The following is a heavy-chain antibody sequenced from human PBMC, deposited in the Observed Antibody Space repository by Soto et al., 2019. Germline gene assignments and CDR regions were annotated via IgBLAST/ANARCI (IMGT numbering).Heavy chain of an antibody. CDR3: VRFFPVGPESGGYYYGMDV. J-gene: IGHJ6*02. V-gene: IGHV2-70*01. CDR1: GFSLSTSGMC. D-gene: IGHD3-3*01. CDR2: IDLDDDK. Sequence: SGPTLVNPTQTLTLTCTVSGFSLSTSGMCVSWIRQPPGKGLEWLGVIDLDDDKYYSTSLKTRLAISKDTSKNQVVLTMTNMDPVDTATYYCVRFFPVGPESGGYYYGMDVWGQGTTVTVSS.